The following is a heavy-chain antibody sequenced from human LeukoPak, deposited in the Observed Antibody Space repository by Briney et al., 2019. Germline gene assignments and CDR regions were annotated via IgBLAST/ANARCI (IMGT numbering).Heavy chain of an antibody. D-gene: IGHD3-22*01. CDR1: GFTFTSSA. V-gene: IGHV1-58*02. CDR2: IVVGSGNT. Sequence: SVKVSCKASGFTFTSSAMQWVRQARGQRLVWIGWIVVGSGNTNYAQKFQERVTITRDMSTSTAYMELSSLRSEDTAVYYCAAVKTRGGYHIDYWGQGTLVTVSS. J-gene: IGHJ4*02. CDR3: AAVKTRGGYHIDY.